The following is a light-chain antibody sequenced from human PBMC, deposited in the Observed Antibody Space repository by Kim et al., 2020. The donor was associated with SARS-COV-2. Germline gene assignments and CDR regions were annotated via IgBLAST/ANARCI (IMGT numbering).Light chain of an antibody. CDR3: SSYGGNNNWV. J-gene: IGLJ3*02. CDR1: SSDIGGYNH. V-gene: IGLV2-8*01. Sequence: GQSVTISSTGTSSDIGGYNHVSWYQQHPGKAPKLMIYEVSKWPSGVPDRFSGSKSGNTASLTVSGLQADDEANYYCSSYGGNNNWVFGGGTQLTVL. CDR2: EVS.